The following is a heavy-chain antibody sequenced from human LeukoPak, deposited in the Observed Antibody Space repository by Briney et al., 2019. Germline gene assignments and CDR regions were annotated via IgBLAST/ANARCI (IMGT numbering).Heavy chain of an antibody. CDR2: IYSGGST. J-gene: IGHJ4*02. V-gene: IGHV3-66*02. Sequence: GGSLRLSCAAPGFTVSSNYMSWVRQAPGKGLEWVSVIYSGGSTYYADSVKGRFTVSRDNSKNTLYLQMNSLRAEDTAVYYCARGYDFWSGIPFDYWGQGTLVTVSS. D-gene: IGHD3-3*01. CDR3: ARGYDFWSGIPFDY. CDR1: GFTVSSNY.